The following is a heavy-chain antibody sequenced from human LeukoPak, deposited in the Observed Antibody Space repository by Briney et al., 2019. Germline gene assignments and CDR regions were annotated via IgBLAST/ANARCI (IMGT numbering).Heavy chain of an antibody. J-gene: IGHJ4*02. CDR1: GYSFTSYW. Sequence: GESLKISCKGSGYSFTSYWIGWLRQMPGKGLEWMGIIYPGDSDTRYSPSFQGQVTISADKSISTAYLQWSSLKASDTAMYYCARPGYYDSSGYYEFETDYWGQGTLVTVSS. CDR3: ARPGYYDSSGYYEFETDY. CDR2: IYPGDSDT. D-gene: IGHD3-22*01. V-gene: IGHV5-51*01.